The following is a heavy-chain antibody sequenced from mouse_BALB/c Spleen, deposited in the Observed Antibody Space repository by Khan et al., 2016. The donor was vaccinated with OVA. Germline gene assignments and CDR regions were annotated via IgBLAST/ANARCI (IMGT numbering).Heavy chain of an antibody. CDR1: GFTFSSYG. CDR3: ARMARTIN. Sequence: EVELVESGGGLVQPGGSLKLSCAASGFTFSSYGMSCVRQTPVKRLELVAPINTNGGSTYYPDSLTGRFTFSCDTATHTLYLHMSSLNSEATAMSYRARMARTINWGEGSTLTVSS. J-gene: IGHJ2*01. CDR2: INTNGGST. V-gene: IGHV5-6-3*01.